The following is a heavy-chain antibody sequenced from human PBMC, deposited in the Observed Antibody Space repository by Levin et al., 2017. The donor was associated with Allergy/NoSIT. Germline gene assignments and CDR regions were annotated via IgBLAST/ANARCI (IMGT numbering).Heavy chain of an antibody. CDR3: TRDHGSGSGWFIDN. V-gene: IGHV3-49*04. D-gene: IGHD6-19*01. CDR1: GFSFGGYT. CDR2: IRSKSYGGTT. Sequence: GESLKISCPASGFSFGGYTMSWVRQAPGKGLEWVGFIRSKSYGGTTEYAASVKGRFTISRDDSKSIAYLEMNSLKSEDTSVYYCTRDHGSGSGWFIDNWGQGTLVTVSS. J-gene: IGHJ4*02.